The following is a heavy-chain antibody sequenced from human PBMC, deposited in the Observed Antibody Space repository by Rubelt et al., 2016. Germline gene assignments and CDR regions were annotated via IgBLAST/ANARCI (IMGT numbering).Heavy chain of an antibody. CDR1: GFSFNTYA. Sequence: VQLVESGGDLVQPGGSLRLSCAASGFSFNTYAMTWVRQAPGKGLEWVAVISYDGSNKYYADSVKGRFTISRDNAKNTLYLQMSSLRAEDTAVYYCVRAPGTTVRFGFNPWGQGTLVTVSS. D-gene: IGHD1-7*01. V-gene: IGHV3-30*07. J-gene: IGHJ5*02. CDR3: VRAPGTTVRFGFNP. CDR2: ISYDGSNK.